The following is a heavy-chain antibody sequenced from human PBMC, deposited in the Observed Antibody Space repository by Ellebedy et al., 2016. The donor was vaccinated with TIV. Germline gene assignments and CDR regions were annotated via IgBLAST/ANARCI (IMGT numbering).Heavy chain of an antibody. V-gene: IGHV5-10-1*01. CDR2: IDPSDSYT. J-gene: IGHJ6*02. Sequence: GESLKISXKGSGYSFTSYWISWVRQMPGKGLEWMGRIDPSDSYTNYSPSFQGHVTISADKSISTAYLQWSSLKASDTAMYYCARRGSPAFDSGYDNGMDVWGQGTTVTVSS. CDR3: ARRGSPAFDSGYDNGMDV. D-gene: IGHD5-12*01. CDR1: GYSFTSYW.